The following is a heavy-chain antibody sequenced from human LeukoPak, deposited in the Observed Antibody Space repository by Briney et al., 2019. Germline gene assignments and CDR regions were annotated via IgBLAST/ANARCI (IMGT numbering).Heavy chain of an antibody. CDR1: GGSISSYY. J-gene: IGHJ4*02. D-gene: IGHD6-13*01. V-gene: IGHV4-4*07. CDR3: ARDGGSSWYVY. Sequence: SETLSLTCTVSGGSISSYYWSWIRQPAGKALEWIGRMYTSGSTNYNPSLKSRVTMSVDTSKNQFSLKLSSVTAADTAVYYCARDGGSSWYVYWGQGTLVTVSS. CDR2: MYTSGST.